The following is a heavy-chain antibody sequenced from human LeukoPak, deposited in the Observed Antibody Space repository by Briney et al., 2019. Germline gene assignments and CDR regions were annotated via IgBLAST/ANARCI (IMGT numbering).Heavy chain of an antibody. J-gene: IGHJ4*02. Sequence: PGGSLRLSCAASGFTFGSYAMDWVRQAQGEGLEWVAVISYDGSNKYYADSVKGRFTISRDNSKNTLYLQMNSLRAEDTAVYYCARESSKRLFDYWGQGTLVTVSS. CDR2: ISYDGSNK. CDR3: ARESSKRLFDY. CDR1: GFTFGSYA. V-gene: IGHV3-30-3*01.